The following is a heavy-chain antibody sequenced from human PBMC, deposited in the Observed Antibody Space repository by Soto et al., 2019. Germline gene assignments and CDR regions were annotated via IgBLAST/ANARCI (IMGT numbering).Heavy chain of an antibody. D-gene: IGHD2-15*01. Sequence: GESLKISCKGSGYSFTSYWIGWVRQMPGKGLEWMGIIYPGDYDTRYSPSFQGQVTISADKSISTAYLQWSSLKASDTAMYYCAAGNVVSDYGMDVWGQGTTVTVSS. CDR2: IYPGDYDT. V-gene: IGHV5-51*01. J-gene: IGHJ6*02. CDR1: GYSFTSYW. CDR3: AAGNVVSDYGMDV.